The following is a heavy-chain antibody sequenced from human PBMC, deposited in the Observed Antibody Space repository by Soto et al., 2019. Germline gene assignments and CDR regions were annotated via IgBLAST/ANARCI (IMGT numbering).Heavy chain of an antibody. CDR2: ISGSGGGA. CDR1: GFTFTDYA. J-gene: IGHJ4*02. Sequence: EVQLLESGGGSVQPGGSLRLSCAVSGFTFTDYAMTWVRQAPGKGLEWVSHISGSGGGADYADSVKGRFTISRDNSKNPLYLQMSNLRAEDTALYSCARTGGSGWHLTYWGQGTLVFVSS. CDR3: ARTGGSGWHLTY. D-gene: IGHD6-19*01. V-gene: IGHV3-23*01.